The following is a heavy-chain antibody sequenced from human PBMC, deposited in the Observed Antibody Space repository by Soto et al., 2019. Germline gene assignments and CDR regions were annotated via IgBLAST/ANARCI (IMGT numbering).Heavy chain of an antibody. CDR2: LSAYNGNT. CDR1: AYTFPSYG. CDR3: ARDLGQQLVDY. V-gene: IGHV1-18*01. D-gene: IGHD6-13*01. Sequence: GALVKVSCKASAYTFPSYGITWVRQAPGQGLEWMGWLSAYNGNTKYAQKLQGRVTMTTDTSTSTAYMELRSLRSDDTAVYYCARDLGQQLVDYWGQGTLVTVSS. J-gene: IGHJ4*02.